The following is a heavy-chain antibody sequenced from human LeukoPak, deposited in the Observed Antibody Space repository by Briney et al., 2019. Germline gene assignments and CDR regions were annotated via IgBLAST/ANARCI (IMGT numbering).Heavy chain of an antibody. J-gene: IGHJ4*02. CDR3: ATEITGGYSYGYRLGY. CDR2: INPSGGST. Sequence: ASVKVSCKASGYTFTSYYMHWVRQAPGQGLEWMGIINPSGGSTSYAQKFQGRVTMTRDTSTSTVYMELSSLRSEDTAVYYCATEITGGYSYGYRLGYWGQGTLVTVSS. V-gene: IGHV1-46*01. CDR1: GYTFTSYY. D-gene: IGHD5-18*01.